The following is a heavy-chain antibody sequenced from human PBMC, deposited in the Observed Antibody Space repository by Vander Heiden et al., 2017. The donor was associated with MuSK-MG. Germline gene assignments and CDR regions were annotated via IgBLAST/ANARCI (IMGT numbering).Heavy chain of an antibody. V-gene: IGHV3-23*01. Sequence: EVQLLQSGGGLVRPGGSLRPSCAASGFTLRSYAMNWVRQAPGKGLEWVSGISGSGGSTDYTYYADSVKGRFTISRDNSKNTLFLQMNSLRAEDTAVYYCGSGSGSYYTPLNYWGQGTLVTVSS. CDR2: ISGSGGSTDYT. CDR1: GFTLRSYA. D-gene: IGHD3-10*01. CDR3: GSGSGSYYTPLNY. J-gene: IGHJ4*02.